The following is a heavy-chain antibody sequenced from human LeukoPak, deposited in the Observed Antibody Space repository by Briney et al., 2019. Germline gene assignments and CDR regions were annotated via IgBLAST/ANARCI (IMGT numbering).Heavy chain of an antibody. CDR2: IRSKAFGGTT. J-gene: IGHJ4*02. CDR3: TRVRVEQLVHGFDY. CDR1: RFTFGDYA. D-gene: IGHD6-6*01. V-gene: IGHV3-49*03. Sequence: GGSLRLSCTASRFTFGDYAMSWFRQAPGKGLGWVGFIRSKAFGGTTEYAASVKGRFTISRDDSKNIAYLQMNSLKTEDTAVYYCTRVRVEQLVHGFDYWGQGTLVTVSS.